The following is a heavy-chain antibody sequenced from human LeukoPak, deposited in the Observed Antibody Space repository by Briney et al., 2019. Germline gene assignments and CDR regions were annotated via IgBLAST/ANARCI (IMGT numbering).Heavy chain of an antibody. Sequence: SETLSLTCTVSGGSITSPSYYWAWIRQPPGKGLEWIGSVLYTGRTFYNPSLKSRVTISVDTSKNQFSLRLGSVTASDTAVYYCARRDVGATIDYWGQGTLVTVSS. CDR1: GGSITSPSYY. D-gene: IGHD1-26*01. V-gene: IGHV4-39*01. CDR3: ARRDVGATIDY. J-gene: IGHJ4*02. CDR2: VLYTGRT.